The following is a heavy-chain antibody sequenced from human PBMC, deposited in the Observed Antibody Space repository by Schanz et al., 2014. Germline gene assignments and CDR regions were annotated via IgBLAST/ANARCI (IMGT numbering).Heavy chain of an antibody. CDR3: VKDLQRELLRDDHYYGMDV. Sequence: EQVLESGGGFVQPGGSLRLSCATSGFTFTTFAMTWVRQAPGKGLEWVGVIWYDGSQKYYADSVKGRFTTSRDNSKNTMYLQMNSLRAEDTAVYYCVKDLQRELLRDDHYYGMDVWGQGTTVTVSS. CDR2: IWYDGSQK. J-gene: IGHJ6*02. CDR1: GFTFTTFA. V-gene: IGHV3-33*06. D-gene: IGHD1-26*01.